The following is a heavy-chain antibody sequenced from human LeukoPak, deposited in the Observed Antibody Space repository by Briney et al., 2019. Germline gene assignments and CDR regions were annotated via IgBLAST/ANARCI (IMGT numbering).Heavy chain of an antibody. V-gene: IGHV3-30*03. D-gene: IGHD6-19*01. J-gene: IGHJ4*02. Sequence: GGSLRLSCAASGFTFSSYGMHWVRQAPGKGLEWVAVISHEGSSQCYGDSVKGRFTISRDNSKNMVYLQMNSLRTEDTAVYYCARTREQWQVLDYWGQGTLVTVSS. CDR2: ISHEGSSQ. CDR3: ARTREQWQVLDY. CDR1: GFTFSSYG.